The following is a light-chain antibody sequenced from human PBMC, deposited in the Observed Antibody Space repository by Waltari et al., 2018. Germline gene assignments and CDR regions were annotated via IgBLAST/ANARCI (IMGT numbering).Light chain of an antibody. Sequence: QFVLTQPRSVSGSPGQSVTISCTGTNSDFDTYKYVSWYQPHPGKAPKRLIYDVFKRPSGVPYRFSGSKAGNTASLTISGLQAEDEADYYCCSFAGSYNFGVFGGGTKLTVL. CDR2: DVF. CDR3: CSFAGSYNFGV. V-gene: IGLV2-11*01. CDR1: NSDFDTYKY. J-gene: IGLJ3*02.